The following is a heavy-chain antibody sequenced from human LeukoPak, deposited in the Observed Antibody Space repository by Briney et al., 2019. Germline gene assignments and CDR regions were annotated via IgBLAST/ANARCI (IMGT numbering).Heavy chain of an antibody. CDR3: AKVDSSDDY. CDR2: ISYDGSNK. Sequence: PGGSLRLSCAAPGFTFNSYTMHWVRQAPGKGLEWVVVISYDGSNKYYADSVKGRFTISRDNSKNTLYLQMNSLRAEDTAVYYCAKVDSSDDYWGQGTLVTVSS. J-gene: IGHJ4*02. D-gene: IGHD6-25*01. V-gene: IGHV3-30*04. CDR1: GFTFNSYT.